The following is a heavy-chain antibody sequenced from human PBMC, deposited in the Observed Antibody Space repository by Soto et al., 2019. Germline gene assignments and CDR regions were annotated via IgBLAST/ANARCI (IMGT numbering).Heavy chain of an antibody. J-gene: IGHJ4*02. CDR2: IYYSGST. V-gene: IGHV4-39*01. D-gene: IGHD5-18*01. CDR1: GGSISSSSYY. Sequence: PSETLSLTCTVSGGSISSSSYYWCWIRQPPGKGLEWIGSIYYSGSTYYNPSLKSRVTISVDTSKNQFSLKLSSVTAADTAVYYCARKLRGYSYGAFDYWGQGTLVTVSS. CDR3: ARKLRGYSYGAFDY.